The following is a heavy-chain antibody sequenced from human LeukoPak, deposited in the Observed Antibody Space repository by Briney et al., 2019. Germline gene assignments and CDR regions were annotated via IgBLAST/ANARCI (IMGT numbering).Heavy chain of an antibody. CDR3: AYILTAGGCRY. J-gene: IGHJ4*02. CDR1: GFTVSSNY. V-gene: IGHV3-66*01. CDR2: IYSGGST. D-gene: IGHD6-13*01. Sequence: GGSLRLSCAASGFTVSSNYMSWVRQAPGKGLEWVSVIYSGGSTYYADSVKGRFTISRDNSWNTLYLQMNSLRVEDTAIYYCAYILTAGGCRYWGPGTLVTVSS.